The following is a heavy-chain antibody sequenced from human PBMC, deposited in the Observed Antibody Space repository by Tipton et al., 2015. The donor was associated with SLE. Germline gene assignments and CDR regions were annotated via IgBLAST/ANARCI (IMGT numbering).Heavy chain of an antibody. Sequence: TLSLTCSVYGGSMGTYYWSWIRQPPERGLEWIGHIYYAGTTNYNPSLKSRVTISVDTSKDQFSLKLSSLTAADTAVYYCARHAGDYAYFDSWGQGTLVTVSS. D-gene: IGHD4-17*01. CDR2: IYYAGTT. V-gene: IGHV4-59*08. CDR1: GGSMGTYY. J-gene: IGHJ4*02. CDR3: ARHAGDYAYFDS.